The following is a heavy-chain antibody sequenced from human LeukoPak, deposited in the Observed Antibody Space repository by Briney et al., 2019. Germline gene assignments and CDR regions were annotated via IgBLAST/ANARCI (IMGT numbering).Heavy chain of an antibody. Sequence: GASVKVSCTASGYTFTSYGISWVRQAPGQGLEWMGWISAYNGNTNYAQKLQGRVTMTTDTSTSTASMELRSLRSDDTAVYYCARMPTYSSDNWFDPWGQGTLVTVSS. CDR3: ARMPTYSSDNWFDP. CDR1: GYTFTSYG. D-gene: IGHD6-25*01. CDR2: ISAYNGNT. J-gene: IGHJ5*02. V-gene: IGHV1-18*01.